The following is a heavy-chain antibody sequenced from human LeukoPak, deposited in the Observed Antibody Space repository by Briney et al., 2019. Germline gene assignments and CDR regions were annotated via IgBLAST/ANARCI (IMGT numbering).Heavy chain of an antibody. J-gene: IGHJ4*02. V-gene: IGHV3-48*01. CDR3: ASGGAARPDY. CDR2: ISSSSSSI. Sequence: PGGSLRLSCAASGFTFSNYGMDWVRQAPGKGLEWVSYISSSSSSIDYADSVKGRFTISRDNAKNSVFLQMNSLRVEDTAVYYCASGGAARPDYWGQGTLVTVSS. CDR1: GFTFSNYG. D-gene: IGHD6-6*01.